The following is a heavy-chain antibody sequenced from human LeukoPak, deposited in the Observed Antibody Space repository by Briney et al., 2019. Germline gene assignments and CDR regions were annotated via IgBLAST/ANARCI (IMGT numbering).Heavy chain of an antibody. V-gene: IGHV3-30*02. CDR2: IRFDGSHK. Sequence: GGSLRLSCAASGFTFSSYGMHWVRQAPGKGLEWVASIRFDGSHKSYADSVKGRFTISRDYSKNTLYLQMNTLRAEDTAVYSCAKGYYGSGSYGWFDYWGQGTLVAVSS. D-gene: IGHD3-10*01. J-gene: IGHJ4*02. CDR1: GFTFSSYG. CDR3: AKGYYGSGSYGWFDY.